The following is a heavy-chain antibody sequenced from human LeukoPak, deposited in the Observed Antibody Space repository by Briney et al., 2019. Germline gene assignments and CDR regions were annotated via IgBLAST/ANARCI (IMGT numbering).Heavy chain of an antibody. V-gene: IGHV3-23*01. J-gene: IGHJ4*02. CDR2: ISGGGGGT. D-gene: IGHD4-17*01. Sequence: GGSLRLSCLTSGFTYSTNAMSWVRQAPGKGLEWVSAISGGGGGTYYADSVKGRFTISRDNSKNSLYLQMNSLRAEDTAVYYCAKSDRLTVTAQFDYWGQGTLVTVSS. CDR3: AKSDRLTVTAQFDY. CDR1: GFTYSTNA.